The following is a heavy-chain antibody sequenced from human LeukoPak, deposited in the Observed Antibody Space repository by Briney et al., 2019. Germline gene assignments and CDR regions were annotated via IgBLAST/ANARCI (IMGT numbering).Heavy chain of an antibody. J-gene: IGHJ4*02. CDR2: IYSGGST. CDR3: ARGDTAMGGDY. V-gene: IGHV3-53*01. CDR1: GFTVSSNY. D-gene: IGHD5-18*01. Sequence: GGSLRLSCAASGFTVSSNYMSWVRQAPGKGLEWVSVIYSGGSTYYADSVKGRFTISRDNSKNTLYLQMNSLRAEDAAVYYCARGDTAMGGDYWGQGTLVTVSS.